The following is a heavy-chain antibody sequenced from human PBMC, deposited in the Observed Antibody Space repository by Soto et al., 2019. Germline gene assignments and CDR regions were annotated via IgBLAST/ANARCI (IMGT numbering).Heavy chain of an antibody. D-gene: IGHD6-19*01. CDR2: ISAYNGDT. CDR1: GYSFTNYG. V-gene: IGHV1-18*01. Sequence: QDQLVQSGGEVKKPGASVKVSCKASGYSFTNYGITWVRQAPGQGCEWMGWISAYNGDTNYAQKLQGRVTMTTDASTSTAYLELRSLRSDDTAVYYCARDRGVAPPVAGNTHYYYSMDVWGKGTTVTVSS. J-gene: IGHJ6*03. CDR3: ARDRGVAPPVAGNTHYYYSMDV.